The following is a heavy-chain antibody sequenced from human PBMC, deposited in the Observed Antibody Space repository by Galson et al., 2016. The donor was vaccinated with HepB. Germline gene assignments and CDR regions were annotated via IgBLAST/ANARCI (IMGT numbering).Heavy chain of an antibody. CDR1: GFTFTNYN. CDR2: ISSDRNYI. CDR3: ARDAIGGGWLFHAFDL. Sequence: SLRLSCAASGFTFTNYNMNWVRQAPGKGLEWVASISSDRNYIYYGDSVKGRFTLTRDNAKNTLFLQMNSLRAEDTAVYYRARDAIGGGWLFHAFDLWGQGTMVTVSS. D-gene: IGHD2-15*01. J-gene: IGHJ3*01. V-gene: IGHV3-21*01.